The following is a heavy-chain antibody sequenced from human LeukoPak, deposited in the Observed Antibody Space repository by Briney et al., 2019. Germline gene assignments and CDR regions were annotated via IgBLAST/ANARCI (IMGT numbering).Heavy chain of an antibody. Sequence: PGGSLRLSCAASGFTFSDYYMTWIRQAPGKGLEWPSYINTGSTYTNYANSVKGRFTISRDNAKNSLYLQLNSLRAEDTAVYYCTREDNWYFDLWGRGTLVTVSS. V-gene: IGHV3-11*05. J-gene: IGHJ2*01. CDR2: INTGSTYT. CDR1: GFTFSDYY. CDR3: TREDNWYFDL.